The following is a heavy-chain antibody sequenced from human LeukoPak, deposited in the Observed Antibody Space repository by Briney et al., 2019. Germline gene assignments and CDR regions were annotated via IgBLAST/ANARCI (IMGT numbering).Heavy chain of an antibody. V-gene: IGHV3-48*01. CDR2: ISSSSSTI. Sequence: PGGSLRLSCAASGFTFSSYSMNWVRQAPGKGLEWVSYISSSSSTIYYADSVKGRFTISRDNAKSSLYLQMNSLRAEDTAVYYCARVRGIAAAGKGWFDPWGQGTLVTVSS. D-gene: IGHD6-13*01. CDR1: GFTFSSYS. CDR3: ARVRGIAAAGKGWFDP. J-gene: IGHJ5*02.